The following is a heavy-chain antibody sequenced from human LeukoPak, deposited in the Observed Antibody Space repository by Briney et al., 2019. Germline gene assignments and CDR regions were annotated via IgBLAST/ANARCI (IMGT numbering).Heavy chain of an antibody. J-gene: IGHJ6*02. CDR2: IYYSGRV. CDR3: ARSRGRRDILTGYFLYYYYGMDV. CDR1: LDSITSYF. D-gene: IGHD3-9*01. Sequence: SGTLSHTPTVSLDSITSYFWSTIRQPPGTGLRWRGYIYYSGRVNYNPSIQCRATISVHKSKHQLSLKLSSVTAADTARYYCARSRGRRDILTGYFLYYYYGMDVWGQGTTVTVSS. V-gene: IGHV4-59*01.